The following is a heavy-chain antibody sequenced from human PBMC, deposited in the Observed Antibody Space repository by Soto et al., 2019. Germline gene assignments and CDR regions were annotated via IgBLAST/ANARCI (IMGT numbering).Heavy chain of an antibody. CDR3: ARVPGTSSGWYGGYYCYGMDV. Sequence: ASVKVSCKASGYTFTSYDINWVRQATGQGLEWMGWMNPNSGNTGYAQKFQGRVTMTRNTSISTAYMELSSLRSEDTAVYYCARVPGTSSGWYGGYYCYGMDVWGQGTTVTVSS. V-gene: IGHV1-8*01. J-gene: IGHJ6*02. D-gene: IGHD6-19*01. CDR2: MNPNSGNT. CDR1: GYTFTSYD.